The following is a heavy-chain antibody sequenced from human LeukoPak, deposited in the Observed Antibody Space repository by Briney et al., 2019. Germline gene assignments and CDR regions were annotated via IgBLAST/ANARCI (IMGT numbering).Heavy chain of an antibody. J-gene: IGHJ4*02. CDR3: ARIAARPGIDY. D-gene: IGHD6-6*01. Sequence: SETLSLTCTVSGGSISSSSYYWGWIRQPPGKGLEWIGSIYYSGSTYYNPSLKSRVTISVDTSKNQFSLKLSSVTAADTAVYYCARIAARPGIDYWGQGTLVTVSS. CDR1: GGSISSSSYY. V-gene: IGHV4-39*01. CDR2: IYYSGST.